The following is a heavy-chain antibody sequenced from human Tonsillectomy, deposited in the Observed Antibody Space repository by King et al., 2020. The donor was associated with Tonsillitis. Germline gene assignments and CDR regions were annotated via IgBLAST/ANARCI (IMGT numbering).Heavy chain of an antibody. Sequence: QLQESGPGLVKPSETLSLTCTVSGYSISSGNYWGWIRQPPGKGLEWIGSFYQSGSTYYNPSLKSRLTISVDTSKNQFSLKLSSVTAADTAVYYCARDRSDYYDSSGYYFSNWFDTWGQGTLVTVSS. D-gene: IGHD3-22*01. J-gene: IGHJ5*02. CDR2: FYQSGST. CDR3: ARDRSDYYDSSGYYFSNWFDT. CDR1: GYSISSGNY. V-gene: IGHV4-38-2*02.